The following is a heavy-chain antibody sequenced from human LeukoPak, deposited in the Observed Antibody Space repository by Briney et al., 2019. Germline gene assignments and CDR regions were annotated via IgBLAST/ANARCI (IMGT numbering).Heavy chain of an antibody. V-gene: IGHV3-53*01. CDR2: IYSGGST. Sequence: GGSLRLSCTVSGFTVSSDSMSWVRQAPGKGLEWVSFIYSGGSTHYSDSVKGRFTISRDNSKNTLYLQMNSLRAEDTAVYYCARDTITSITMVRGVPGYWGQGTLVTVSS. D-gene: IGHD3-10*01. J-gene: IGHJ4*02. CDR1: GFTVSSDS. CDR3: ARDTITSITMVRGVPGY.